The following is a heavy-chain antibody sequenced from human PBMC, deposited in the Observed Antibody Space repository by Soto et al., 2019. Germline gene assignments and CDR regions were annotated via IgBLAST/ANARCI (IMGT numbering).Heavy chain of an antibody. CDR3: ARDGGSALRCDY. J-gene: IGHJ4*02. CDR2: INPSGGST. V-gene: IGHV1-46*01. CDR1: GYTFTSYY. D-gene: IGHD2-15*01. Sequence: RASVKVSCKASGYTFTSYYMHWVRQAPGQGLEWMGIINPSGGSTSYAQKFQGRVTMTRDTSTSTVYMELSSLRSEDTAVYYCARDGGSALRCDYWGQGTLVTGSS.